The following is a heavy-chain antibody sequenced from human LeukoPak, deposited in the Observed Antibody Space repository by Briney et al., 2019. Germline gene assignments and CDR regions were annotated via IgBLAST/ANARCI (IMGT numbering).Heavy chain of an antibody. CDR3: AREGSHIVVVTAMPDY. J-gene: IGHJ4*02. D-gene: IGHD2-21*02. CDR2: IYHSGST. CDR1: GGSISSSGYY. V-gene: IGHV4-39*02. Sequence: PSETLSLTCTVSGGSISSSGYYWGWIRQPPGKGLEWIGSIYHSGSTYYNPSLKSRVTISVDTSKNHFSLKLSSVTAADTAVYYCAREGSHIVVVTAMPDYWGQGTLVTVSS.